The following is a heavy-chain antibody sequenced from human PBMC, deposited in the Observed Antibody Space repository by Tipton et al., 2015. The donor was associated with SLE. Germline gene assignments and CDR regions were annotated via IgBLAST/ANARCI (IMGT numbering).Heavy chain of an antibody. D-gene: IGHD3-22*01. J-gene: IGHJ4*02. CDR1: GGSITSGIYF. CDR2: INHLSMT. V-gene: IGHV4-31*03. CDR3: ARLRNGFYSDYDY. Sequence: TLSLTCTVSGGSITSGIYFWSWIRQHPGKGLEWIGEINHLSMTNYNPSLKGRLTISVDTSKNQFSLMLSSVTAADTAVYFCARLRNGFYSDYDYWGQGTLVTVSS.